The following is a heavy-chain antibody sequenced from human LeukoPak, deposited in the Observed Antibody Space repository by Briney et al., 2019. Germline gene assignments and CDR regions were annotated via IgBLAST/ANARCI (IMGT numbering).Heavy chain of an antibody. CDR2: IYYRGST. CDR1: GGSISSVGYY. CDR3: ASITAADNAALEI. D-gene: IGHD6-13*01. V-gene: IGHV4-31*03. J-gene: IGHJ3*02. Sequence: SETLSLTCSVSGGSISSVGYYWSWIRQHPGKGLEWIGYIYYRGSTYYNPSLKSRVTISVDTSKNQFSLRLTSVTAADTAVYYCASITAADNAALEIWGQGTMVTVSS.